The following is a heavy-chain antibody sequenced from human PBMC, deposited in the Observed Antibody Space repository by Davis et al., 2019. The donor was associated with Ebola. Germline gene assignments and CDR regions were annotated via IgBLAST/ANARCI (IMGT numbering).Heavy chain of an antibody. J-gene: IGHJ6*02. D-gene: IGHD3-16*02. V-gene: IGHV3-21*06. CDR2: ISSSSSYI. Sequence: GGSLRLSCAASGFIFRNYAMSWIRQAPGKGLEWVSSISSSSSYIYYAESVKGRFSISRDNAKNFLYLQMNSLRAEDTAVYYCAKVWGNSRFKYYYYGMDVWGQGTTVTVSS. CDR3: AKVWGNSRFKYYYYGMDV. CDR1: GFIFRNYA.